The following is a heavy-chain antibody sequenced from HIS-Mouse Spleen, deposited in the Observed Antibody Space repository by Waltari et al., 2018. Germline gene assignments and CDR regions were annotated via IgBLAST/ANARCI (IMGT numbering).Heavy chain of an antibody. CDR3: ARGASGSYYLVSVSDY. J-gene: IGHJ4*02. D-gene: IGHD1-26*01. V-gene: IGHV3-48*01. CDR2: ISSSSSTI. Sequence: EVQLVESGGGLVQPGGSLRLSCAASGFTFSSYSMNWVRQDPGKGLEWVSYISSSSSTIYYADSVKGRFTISRDNAKNSLYLQMNSLRAEDTAVYYCARGASGSYYLVSVSDYWGQGTLVTVSS. CDR1: GFTFSSYS.